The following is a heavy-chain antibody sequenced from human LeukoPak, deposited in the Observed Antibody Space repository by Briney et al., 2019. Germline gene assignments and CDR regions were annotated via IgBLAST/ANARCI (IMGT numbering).Heavy chain of an antibody. V-gene: IGHV3-23*01. J-gene: IGHJ4*02. D-gene: IGHD6-13*01. CDR3: AKGSSNWLDHYYFDF. CDR2: ISDSGGST. CDR1: GFTFSSYA. Sequence: GGSLRLSRAASGFTFSSYAMSWVRQAPGKGLEWVSAISDSGGSTQYADSVKGRFTISRDNSKNTLYLQMNSLRVEDTAVYYCAKGSSNWLDHYYFDFWGQGTLVTVSS.